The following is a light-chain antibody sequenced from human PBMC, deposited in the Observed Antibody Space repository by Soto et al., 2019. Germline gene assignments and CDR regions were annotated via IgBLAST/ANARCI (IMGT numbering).Light chain of an antibody. CDR1: QSVLYSSNNNNY. J-gene: IGKJ1*01. V-gene: IGKV4-1*01. CDR2: WAS. CDR3: QQYYDTPST. Sequence: DIVMTQSPDSLAVSLGERATINCKSSQSVLYSSNNNNYIAWYQQKPGQPPKLIIYWASTRESGVPDRFSGSGSGTDFTLIISSLQAEDVAIYYCQQYYDTPSTFGQGTKVEIK.